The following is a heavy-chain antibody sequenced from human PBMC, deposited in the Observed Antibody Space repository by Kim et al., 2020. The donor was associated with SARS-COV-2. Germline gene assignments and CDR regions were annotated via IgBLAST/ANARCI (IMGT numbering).Heavy chain of an antibody. CDR3: ARSYSGTSFAAFDI. Sequence: SETLSLTCTVSGASISSDYWSWIRQPPGKGLEWMGYIYKSGTTNYNPSLKSRVIISSDTSKNQFSLNLRSVTAADTAVYYCARSYSGTSFAAFDIWGPGTMATVSS. J-gene: IGHJ3*02. CDR2: IYKSGTT. CDR1: GASISSDY. D-gene: IGHD1-26*01. V-gene: IGHV4-4*08.